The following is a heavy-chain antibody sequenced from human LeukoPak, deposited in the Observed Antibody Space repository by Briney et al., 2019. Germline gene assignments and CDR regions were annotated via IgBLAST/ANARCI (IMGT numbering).Heavy chain of an antibody. D-gene: IGHD5-18*01. CDR2: ISAYNGNT. CDR3: ARDGAGYSYGYGTQEDLDY. Sequence: ASVKVSCKASGHTLAGYYIHWVRQAPGQGLEWMGWISAYNGNTNYAQKLQGRVTMTTDTSTSTAYMELRSLRSDDTAVYYCARDGAGYSYGYGTQEDLDYWGQGTLVTVSS. J-gene: IGHJ4*02. V-gene: IGHV1-18*04. CDR1: GHTLAGYY.